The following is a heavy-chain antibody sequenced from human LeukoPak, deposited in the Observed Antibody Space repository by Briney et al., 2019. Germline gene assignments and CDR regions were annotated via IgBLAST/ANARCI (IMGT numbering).Heavy chain of an antibody. CDR1: GGSISSYY. J-gene: IGHJ3*02. V-gene: IGHV4-59*01. CDR3: ARDPSTDAFDI. CDR2: IYYSGST. D-gene: IGHD5/OR15-5a*01. Sequence: SETLSLTCTVSGGSISSYYWSWIRQLPGKGLEWIGYIYYSGSTNYNPSLKSRVTISVDTSKNQFSLKLSSVTAADTAVYYCARDPSTDAFDIWGQGTMVTVSS.